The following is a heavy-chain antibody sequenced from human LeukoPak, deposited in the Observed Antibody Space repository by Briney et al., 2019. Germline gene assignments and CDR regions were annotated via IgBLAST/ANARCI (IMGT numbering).Heavy chain of an antibody. CDR1: GFTFSSYA. CDR3: AKQLGYCSDGSCYFPY. Sequence: GGSLRLSCAASGFTFSSYAMSWVRQAPGKGLEWVSAISNNGGYTYYADSVQGRFTISRDNSKSTLCLQMNSLRAEDTAVYCCAKQLGYCSDGSCYFPYWGQGTLVTVSS. V-gene: IGHV3-23*01. J-gene: IGHJ4*02. D-gene: IGHD2-15*01. CDR2: ISNNGGYT.